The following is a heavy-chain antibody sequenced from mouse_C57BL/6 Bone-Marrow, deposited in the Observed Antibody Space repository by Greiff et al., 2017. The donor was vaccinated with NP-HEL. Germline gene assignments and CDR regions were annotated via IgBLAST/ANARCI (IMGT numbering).Heavy chain of an antibody. CDR1: GFTFSNYW. D-gene: IGHD2-3*01. J-gene: IGHJ2*01. CDR3: TGRWLPHFDY. V-gene: IGHV6-3*01. Sequence: EVQGVESGGGLVQPGGSMKLSCVASGFTFSNYWMNWVRQSPEKGLEWVAQIRLKSDNYATHYAESVKGRFTISRDDSKSSVYLQMNNLRAEDTGIYYCTGRWLPHFDYWGQGTTLTVSS. CDR2: IRLKSDNYAT.